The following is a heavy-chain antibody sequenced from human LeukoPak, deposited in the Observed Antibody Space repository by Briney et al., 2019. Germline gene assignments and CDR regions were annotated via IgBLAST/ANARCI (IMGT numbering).Heavy chain of an antibody. CDR1: GFTFSNYA. CDR2: IGGRDSGT. CDR3: AKDVAAD. J-gene: IGHJ4*02. V-gene: IGHV3-23*01. D-gene: IGHD6-13*01. Sequence: GGSLRLSCVASGFTFSNYAMIWVRQTPGKGLEWVSAIGGRDSGTCYTDSVKGRFTISRDNSKNTLYLQMNSLRAEDTAVYYCAKDVAADWGQGTLVTVSS.